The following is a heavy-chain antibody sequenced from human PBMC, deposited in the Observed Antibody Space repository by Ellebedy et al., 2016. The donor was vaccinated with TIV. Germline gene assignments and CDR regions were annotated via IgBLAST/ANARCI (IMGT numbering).Heavy chain of an antibody. CDR1: GDSINGYY. V-gene: IGHV4-59*12. J-gene: IGHJ6*02. D-gene: IGHD4-23*01. CDR3: ARFPRWSDYYYYGLDV. Sequence: MPSETLSLTCTVSGDSINGYYWSWIRQPPGKGLEYIGHIYYIGTTNYNPSLKSQVTISVETSMHQFSLTLTSVTAADTAVYYCARFPRWSDYYYYGLDVWGQGTTVIVSS. CDR2: IYYIGTT.